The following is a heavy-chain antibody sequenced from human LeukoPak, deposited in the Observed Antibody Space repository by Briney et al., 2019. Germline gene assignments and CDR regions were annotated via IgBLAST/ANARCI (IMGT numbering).Heavy chain of an antibody. V-gene: IGHV3-48*04. Sequence: GGSLRLSCAASGFTFSSYSMNWVRQAPGKGLEWVSYISSSGSTIYYADSVKGRFTISRDNAKNSLYLQMNSLRAEDTAVYYCARVRVGATYGGAFDIWGQGTMVTVSS. CDR1: GFTFSSYS. CDR3: ARVRVGATYGGAFDI. CDR2: ISSSGSTI. J-gene: IGHJ3*02. D-gene: IGHD1-26*01.